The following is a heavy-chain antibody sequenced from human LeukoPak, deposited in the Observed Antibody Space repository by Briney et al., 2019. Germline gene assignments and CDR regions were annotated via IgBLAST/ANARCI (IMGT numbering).Heavy chain of an antibody. CDR1: GDSVSSNSAA. CDR3: ARDHSSGRNNLEHLDY. D-gene: IGHD3-10*01. CDR2: TYYRSKWYN. Sequence: SQTLSLTCAISGDSVSSNSAAWNWIRQSPSRGLEWLGRTYYRSKWYNDYAGSVKSRITINSDTSKNQFSLQLSSVTPEDTAVYYCARDHSSGRNNLEHLDYWGQGTLVTVSS. J-gene: IGHJ4*02. V-gene: IGHV6-1*01.